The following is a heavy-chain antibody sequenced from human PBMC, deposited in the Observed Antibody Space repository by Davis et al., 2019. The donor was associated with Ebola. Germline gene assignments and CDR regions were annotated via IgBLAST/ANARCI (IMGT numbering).Heavy chain of an antibody. J-gene: IGHJ6*02. D-gene: IGHD5-24*01. CDR3: AREMATNYYYYYYGMDV. V-gene: IGHV3-23*01. CDR2: ISGSGGST. Sequence: PGGSLRLSCAASGFTFSSYAMSWVRQAPGKGLEWVSAISGSGGSTYYADSVKGRFTISRDNSKNTLYLQMNSLRDEDTAVYYCAREMATNYYYYYYGMDVWGQGTTVTVSS. CDR1: GFTFSSYA.